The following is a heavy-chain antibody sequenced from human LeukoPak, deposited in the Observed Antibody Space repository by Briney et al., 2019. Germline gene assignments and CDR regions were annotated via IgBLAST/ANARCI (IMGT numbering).Heavy chain of an antibody. D-gene: IGHD6-19*01. Sequence: GGSLRLSCAASGFTFSSYAMSWVRQAPGKGLEWVSAISGSGGSTYYADSVKGRFTISRDDSKNTLYLQMNSLRAEDTAVYYCAKGPPAGQWLLFSSFFDYWGQGTLVTVSS. V-gene: IGHV3-23*01. J-gene: IGHJ4*02. CDR1: GFTFSSYA. CDR3: AKGPPAGQWLLFSSFFDY. CDR2: ISGSGGST.